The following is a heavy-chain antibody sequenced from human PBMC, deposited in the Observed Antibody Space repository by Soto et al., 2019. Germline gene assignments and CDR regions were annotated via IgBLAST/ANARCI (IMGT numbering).Heavy chain of an antibody. D-gene: IGHD2-2*01. V-gene: IGHV1-69*01. Sequence: QVQLVQSGAEVKKPGSSVKVSCKASGGTFSSYAISWVRQAPGQGLEWMGGIIPIFGTANYAQKFQGRVTITADESTSTAYMELSSLRSEDTAVYYCARDRHIVVVPAAIGYWYGMDVWGQGTTVTVS. CDR1: GGTFSSYA. CDR3: ARDRHIVVVPAAIGYWYGMDV. CDR2: IIPIFGTA. J-gene: IGHJ6*02.